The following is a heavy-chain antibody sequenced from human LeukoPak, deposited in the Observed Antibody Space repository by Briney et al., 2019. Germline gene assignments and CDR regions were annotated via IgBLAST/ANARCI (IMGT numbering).Heavy chain of an antibody. CDR3: VGLPGVGAYYFDY. CDR2: ITNDGSST. V-gene: IGHV3-74*01. CDR1: GLTFSSHW. D-gene: IGHD1-26*01. J-gene: IGHJ4*02. Sequence: GGSLRLSCAASGLTFSSHWMHWVRQAPGKGLVWVSRITNDGSSTTYADSVKGRFTISRDNSKNTLYLQMNSLRAEDTAVYYCVGLPGVGAYYFDYWGQGTLVTVSS.